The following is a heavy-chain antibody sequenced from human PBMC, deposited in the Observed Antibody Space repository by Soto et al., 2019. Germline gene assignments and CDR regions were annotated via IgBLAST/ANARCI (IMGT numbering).Heavy chain of an antibody. V-gene: IGHV3-73*01. CDR2: IRSKANSYAT. CDR3: TRSRYSSSSTASLDY. CDR1: GFTFSGSA. D-gene: IGHD6-6*01. J-gene: IGHJ4*02. Sequence: ESLKISCAASGFTFSGSAMHWVRQASGKGLEWVGRIRSKANSYATAYAASVKGRFTISRDDSKNTAYLQMNSLKTEDTAVYYCTRSRYSSSSTASLDYWGQGTLVTVSS.